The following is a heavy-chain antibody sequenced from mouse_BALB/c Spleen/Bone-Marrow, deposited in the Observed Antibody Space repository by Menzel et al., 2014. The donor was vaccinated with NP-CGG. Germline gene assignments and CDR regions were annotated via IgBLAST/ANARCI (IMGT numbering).Heavy chain of an antibody. CDR1: GYTFTSYW. J-gene: IGHJ2*01. CDR3: TTLARNYFDY. CDR2: IYPGNSDT. V-gene: IGHV1-5*01. Sequence: EVQLQQSGAELVRPGSSVKISCKASGYTFTSYWMHWVKQRPGQGLEWIGTIYPGNSDTTYNQKFKGKAKLTAVTSTSTAYMELSSLTNEDSAVYYCTTLARNYFDYWVQGTTLTISS.